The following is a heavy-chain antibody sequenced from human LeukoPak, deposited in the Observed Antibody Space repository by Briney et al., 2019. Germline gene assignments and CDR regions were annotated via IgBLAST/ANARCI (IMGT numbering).Heavy chain of an antibody. CDR3: ARDGIVGSPLFKFDY. D-gene: IGHD1-26*01. CDR1: GFTFNNYA. Sequence: GGSLRLSCAASGFTFNNYAIHWVRQAPGKGLERVAIISFDGGNKYYADSVKGRFTISRDNSKNTLYLQMNSLRAEDTAVYYCARDGIVGSPLFKFDYWGQGTLVTVSS. CDR2: ISFDGGNK. V-gene: IGHV3-30-3*01. J-gene: IGHJ4*02.